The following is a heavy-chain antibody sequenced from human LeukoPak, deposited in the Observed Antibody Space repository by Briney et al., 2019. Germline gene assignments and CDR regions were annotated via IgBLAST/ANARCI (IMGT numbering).Heavy chain of an antibody. CDR3: NIVVVPAANDYYFDY. J-gene: IGHJ4*02. V-gene: IGHV1-69*02. D-gene: IGHD2-2*01. CDR1: GGTFSSYT. Sequence: SVKVSCKASGGTFSSYTISWVRQAPGQGLEWMGRIIPILGIANYAQKFQGRVTITADKSTSTAYMELSSLRSEDTAVYYCNIVVVPAANDYYFDYWGQGTLVTVSS. CDR2: IIPILGIA.